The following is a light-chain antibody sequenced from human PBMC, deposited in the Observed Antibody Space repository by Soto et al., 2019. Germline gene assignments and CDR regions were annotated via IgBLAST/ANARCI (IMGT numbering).Light chain of an antibody. CDR3: QPINSYPLT. CDR1: QGISSY. Sequence: IQLTQSPSSLSASVGDRVTITCRASQGISSYLAWYQQKPGKAPKLLIYASSTLQSGVPSRFRGSGSGTDFTLTISSLQHEHFATYYCQPINSYPLTFGGGTKADIK. V-gene: IGKV1-9*01. CDR2: ASS. J-gene: IGKJ4*01.